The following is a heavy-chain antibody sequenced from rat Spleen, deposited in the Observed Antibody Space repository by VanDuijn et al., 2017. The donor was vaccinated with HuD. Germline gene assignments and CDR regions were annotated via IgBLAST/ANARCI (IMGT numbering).Heavy chain of an antibody. D-gene: IGHD1-12*02. CDR2: ISTGGGNT. J-gene: IGHJ2*01. CDR1: GFTFSNYG. CDR3: ARFGYYYDGSSYPYYFDY. V-gene: IGHV5S13*01. Sequence: EVRLVESGGGLVQPGRSLKLSCAASGFTFSNYGLAWVRQAPTKGLEWVASISTGGGNTYYRDSVKGRFTISRDSAENTLYLQMDSLRSEDTATYYCARFGYYYDGSSYPYYFDYWGQGVMVTVSS.